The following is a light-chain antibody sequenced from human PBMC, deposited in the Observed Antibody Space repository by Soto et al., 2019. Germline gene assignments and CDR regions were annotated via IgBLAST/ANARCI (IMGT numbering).Light chain of an antibody. CDR1: QAIRND. Sequence: AIQMTQSPSSLSASVGDRVIITCRASQAIRNDLGWYQQKPGKAPKLLIYTASTLQSGVPSRFSGSGSGADFTLTLRGLQPEDSATYYCLHDYSYPRTFGQGTKVEI. CDR3: LHDYSYPRT. J-gene: IGKJ1*01. CDR2: TAS. V-gene: IGKV1-6*01.